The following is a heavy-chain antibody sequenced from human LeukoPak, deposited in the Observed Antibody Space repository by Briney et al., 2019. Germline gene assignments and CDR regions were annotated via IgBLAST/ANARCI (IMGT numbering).Heavy chain of an antibody. J-gene: IGHJ5*02. CDR1: GGTFSSYA. CDR3: ARDTPAISSGSFSPEDWFDP. D-gene: IGHD3-10*01. V-gene: IGHV1-69*13. CDR2: IIPIFGTA. Sequence: SVKVSCKASGGTFSSYAISWVRQAPGQGLEWMGGIIPIFGTANYAQKFQGRVTITADESTSTAYMELSSLRSEDTAVYYCARDTPAISSGSFSPEDWFDPWGQGTLVAVSS.